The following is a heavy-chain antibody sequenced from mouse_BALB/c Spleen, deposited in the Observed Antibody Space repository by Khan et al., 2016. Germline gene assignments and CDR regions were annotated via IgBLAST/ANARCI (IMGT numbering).Heavy chain of an antibody. J-gene: IGHJ4*01. CDR2: IRNKANGYTI. CDR3: ARLMHYYAMDC. V-gene: IGHV7-3*02. Sequence: EVELVESGGGLVQPGGSLRLSCATSGFTFTDYYMSWVRQPPGKALEWLGFIRNKANGYTIEYSASVKGRFTISRDNSQSILYLQMTTLRAEDSATYYCARLMHYYAMDCWGRGTSVTVSA. CDR1: GFTFTDYY.